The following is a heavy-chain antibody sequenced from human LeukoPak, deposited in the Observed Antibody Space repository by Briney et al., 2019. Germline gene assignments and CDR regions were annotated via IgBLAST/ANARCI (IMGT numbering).Heavy chain of an antibody. V-gene: IGHV3-74*01. J-gene: IGHJ6*02. CDR3: AKENYYGMDA. CDR1: GFTFSSYW. Sequence: GGSLRLSCAASGFTFSSYWMHWVRQAPGKGLVWVSRINRDGSITSYGDSVKGRFTISRDNAKNTLYLQMSSLRAEDTAVYYCAKENYYGMDAWGQGTTVTVSS. CDR2: INRDGSIT.